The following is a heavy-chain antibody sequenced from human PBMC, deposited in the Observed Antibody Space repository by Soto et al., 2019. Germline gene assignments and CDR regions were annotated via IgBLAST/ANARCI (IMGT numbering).Heavy chain of an antibody. Sequence: SETLSLTCAVSGGSISSGGYSWSWIRQPPGKGLEWIGYIYHSGSTYYNPSLKSRVTISVDRSKNQFSLKLSSVTAADTAVYYCARPQYSSGNRQRYYAMDVWGQGTTVTVSS. D-gene: IGHD6-19*01. CDR2: IYHSGST. V-gene: IGHV4-30-2*01. J-gene: IGHJ6*02. CDR3: ARPQYSSGNRQRYYAMDV. CDR1: GGSISSGGYS.